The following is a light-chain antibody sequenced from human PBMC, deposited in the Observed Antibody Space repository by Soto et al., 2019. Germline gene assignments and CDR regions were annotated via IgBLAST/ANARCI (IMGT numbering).Light chain of an antibody. CDR1: QSVSSSF. CDR2: GAS. CDR3: HQYGSSPWT. Sequence: EIVLTQSPGTLSLSPGERATLSCRASQSVSSSFFAWYQQTPGQPPTLLIYGASTRATGIPDRFSGSGSGTDFTLTISRMEPEDSGMYYCHQYGSSPWTFGQGTKVEIK. J-gene: IGKJ1*01. V-gene: IGKV3-20*01.